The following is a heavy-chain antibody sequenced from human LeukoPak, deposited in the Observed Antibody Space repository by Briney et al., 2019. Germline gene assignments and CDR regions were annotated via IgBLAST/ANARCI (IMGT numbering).Heavy chain of an antibody. Sequence: PSETLSLTCAVYGGSFSDYYWSWIRQPPGKGLEWIGEINHSGSTNYNPSLKSRVTISVDTSKNQFSLKLSSVTAADTAVYYCARMGKLGYCSSTSCYRLKFTFDYWGQGTLVNVSS. V-gene: IGHV4-34*01. CDR2: INHSGST. J-gene: IGHJ4*02. CDR3: ARMGKLGYCSSTSCYRLKFTFDY. D-gene: IGHD2-2*01. CDR1: GGSFSDYY.